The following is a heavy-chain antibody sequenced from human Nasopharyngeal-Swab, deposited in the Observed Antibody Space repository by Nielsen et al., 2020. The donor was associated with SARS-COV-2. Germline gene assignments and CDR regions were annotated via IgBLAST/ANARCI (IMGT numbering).Heavy chain of an antibody. CDR2: INTNTGNP. CDR3: ARVGRQYYFDY. J-gene: IGHJ4*02. Sequence: WVRQAPGQGLEWMGWINTNTGNPTYAQGFTGRFVFSLDTSVSTAYLQISSLKAEDTAAYYCARVGRQYYFDYWGQGTLVTVSS. D-gene: IGHD1-26*01. V-gene: IGHV7-4-1*02.